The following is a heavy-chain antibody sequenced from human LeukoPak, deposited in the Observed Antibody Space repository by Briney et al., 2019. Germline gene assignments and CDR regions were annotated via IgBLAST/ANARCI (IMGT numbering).Heavy chain of an antibody. CDR3: ARAKQWLPYDY. Sequence: EASVKVSCKASGYIFADYYMHWMRQAPGQGLEWTGRINPNSGGTSYAQKFQGRVTMTRDTSISTAYMELSRLRSDDTAVYYCARAKQWLPYDYWGQGTLVTVSS. CDR1: GYIFADYY. J-gene: IGHJ4*02. V-gene: IGHV1-2*06. D-gene: IGHD6-19*01. CDR2: INPNSGGT.